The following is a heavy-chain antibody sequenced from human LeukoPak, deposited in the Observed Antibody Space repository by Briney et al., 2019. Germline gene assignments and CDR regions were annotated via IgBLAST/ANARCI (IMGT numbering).Heavy chain of an antibody. J-gene: IGHJ4*02. V-gene: IGHV3-30*03. D-gene: IGHD5-12*01. CDR1: GFTFSSYW. CDR3: ARDRSGFYSVDY. CDR2: ISNDGNSK. Sequence: PGGSLRLSCAASGFTFSSYWMHWVRQAPGKGLEWVALISNDGNSKDYADSVKGRFTLSGDNSKTTLYLQMNSLRAEDTAVYHCARDRSGFYSVDYWGQGTLVTVSS.